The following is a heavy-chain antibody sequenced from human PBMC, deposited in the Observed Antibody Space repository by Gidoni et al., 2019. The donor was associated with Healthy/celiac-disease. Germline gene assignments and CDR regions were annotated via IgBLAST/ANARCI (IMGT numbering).Heavy chain of an antibody. CDR1: GYSLTTYW. V-gene: IGHV5-51*01. J-gene: IGHJ4*02. D-gene: IGHD1-26*01. Sequence: EVQLVQSGAEVKKPGEPLTISCKVSGYSLTTYWIGWVRQMPGKGLEWMGIIYPGDSDTRYSPSFQGQVSISTDKSISTAYLQWSSLKASDTAMYYCATTVGSNFDYWGQGTLLTVSS. CDR2: IYPGDSDT. CDR3: ATTVGSNFDY.